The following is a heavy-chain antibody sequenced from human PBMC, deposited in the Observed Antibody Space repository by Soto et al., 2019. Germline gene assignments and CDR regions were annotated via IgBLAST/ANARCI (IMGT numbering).Heavy chain of an antibody. J-gene: IGHJ4*02. Sequence: GGSLRLSCAASGFIFSTYGMSWVRQAPGKGLEWVSIMSGSGDNAYYADSVKGRFTISRDNSKNTLHLQMNSLRAEDTAIYYCAKKITVYAVDPADYWGQGTLVTVSS. CDR2: MSGSGDNA. V-gene: IGHV3-23*01. D-gene: IGHD3-3*01. CDR1: GFIFSTYG. CDR3: AKKITVYAVDPADY.